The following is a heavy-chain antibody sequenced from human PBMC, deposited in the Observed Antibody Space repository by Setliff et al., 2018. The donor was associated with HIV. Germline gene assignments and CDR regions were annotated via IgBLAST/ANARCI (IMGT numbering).Heavy chain of an antibody. J-gene: IGHJ4*02. Sequence: SETLSLTCTVSSGSISTYYWTWIRQPAGKGLEWIGRFYTSGSTNYNPSLKSRVTMSVDTSKNQFSLKLSSVTAADTAVYYCARDRLTYYFDYWGQGILVTVS. CDR1: SGSISTYY. CDR3: ARDRLTYYFDY. CDR2: FYTSGST. D-gene: IGHD3-22*01. V-gene: IGHV4-4*07.